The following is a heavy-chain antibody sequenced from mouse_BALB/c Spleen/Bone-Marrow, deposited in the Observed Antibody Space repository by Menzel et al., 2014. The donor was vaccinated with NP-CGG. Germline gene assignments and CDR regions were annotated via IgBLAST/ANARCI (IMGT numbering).Heavy chain of an antibody. V-gene: IGHV3-6*02. CDR1: GFSITSGYY. D-gene: IGHD1-1*02. J-gene: IGHJ1*01. CDR3: ARALGSYVWYFDV. Sequence: ESGPGLMKPSQSLSLTCSVTGFSITSGYYWNWIRQFPGHTLEWMGYITFDGSNDYNPPLKNRISITRDTSDNQFFLKLNSVTTEDTASYYCARALGSYVWYFDVWGAGTTVTVSS. CDR2: ITFDGSN.